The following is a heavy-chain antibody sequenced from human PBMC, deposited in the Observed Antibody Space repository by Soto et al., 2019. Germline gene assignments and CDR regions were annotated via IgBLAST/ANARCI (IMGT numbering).Heavy chain of an antibody. CDR3: VRHTTKPYKLDD. V-gene: IGHV3-21*02. Sequence: EVQLVESGGGLVKPGGSLRLSCAASGFSFSSYSMNWVRQAPGEGLEWVSSIGSSSTYIYYADSVKGRFTSARDNAKNSLYLQMNSLRAEDTAVYYCVRHTTKPYKLDDWGQGTLVTVSA. CDR1: GFSFSSYS. J-gene: IGHJ4*02. CDR2: IGSSSTYI. D-gene: IGHD1-1*01.